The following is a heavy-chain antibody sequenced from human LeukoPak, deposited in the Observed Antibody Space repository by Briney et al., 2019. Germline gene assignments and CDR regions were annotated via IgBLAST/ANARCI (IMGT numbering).Heavy chain of an antibody. J-gene: IGHJ4*02. V-gene: IGHV1-18*01. CDR3: ARDSKRYGDYPDY. Sequence: GASVKVSCKVSGYTLTELSMHWVRQAPGKGLEWMGWISAYSGNTNYAQKLQGRVTMTTDTSTTTAYMELRSLRSDDTAVYYCARDSKRYGDYPDYWGQGTLVTVS. D-gene: IGHD1-1*01. CDR1: GYTLTELS. CDR2: ISAYSGNT.